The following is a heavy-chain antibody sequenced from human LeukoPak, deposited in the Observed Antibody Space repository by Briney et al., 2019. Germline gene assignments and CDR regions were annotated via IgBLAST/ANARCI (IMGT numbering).Heavy chain of an antibody. CDR1: GFTFSSYA. J-gene: IGHJ4*02. CDR3: ARGSSVGKQLPNDY. CDR2: ISSYGGST. D-gene: IGHD6-13*01. V-gene: IGHV3-64*01. Sequence: PGRSLRLSCAASGFTFSSYAMHWVRQAPGKGLEYVSAISSYGGSTYYANSVKGRFTISRDNSKNTLYLQMGSLRAEDMAVYYCARGSSVGKQLPNDYWGQGTLVSVSS.